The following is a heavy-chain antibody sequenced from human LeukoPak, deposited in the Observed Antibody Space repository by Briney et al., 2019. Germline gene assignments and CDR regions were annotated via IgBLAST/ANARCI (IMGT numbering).Heavy chain of an antibody. V-gene: IGHV3-53*01. J-gene: IGHJ4*02. CDR3: ARYSSGWSEGYYFDY. CDR1: GFTVSSNY. Sequence: PGGSLRLSCAASGFTVSSNYMSWVRQAPGKGLEWVSVIYSGGSTYYADSVKGRFTFSRDNSKNTLYLQMNSLRAEDTAVYYCARYSSGWSEGYYFDYWGQGTLVTVSS. CDR2: IYSGGST. D-gene: IGHD6-19*01.